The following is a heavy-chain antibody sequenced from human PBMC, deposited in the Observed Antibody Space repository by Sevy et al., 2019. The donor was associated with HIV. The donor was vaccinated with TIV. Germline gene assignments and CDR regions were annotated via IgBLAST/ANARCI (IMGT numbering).Heavy chain of an antibody. Sequence: SETLSLTCAVYGGSFSGYYWSWIRQPPGKGLEWIGEINHSGSTNYNPSLKSRVTISVDTSKNQFSLKLSSVTAADTAVHYCARGRTLPGTVTTPYYFDYWGQGTLVTVSS. D-gene: IGHD4-17*01. J-gene: IGHJ4*02. CDR2: INHSGST. CDR3: ARGRTLPGTVTTPYYFDY. V-gene: IGHV4-34*01. CDR1: GGSFSGYY.